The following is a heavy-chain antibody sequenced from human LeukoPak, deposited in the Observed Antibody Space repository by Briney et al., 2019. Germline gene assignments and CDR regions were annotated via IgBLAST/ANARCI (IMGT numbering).Heavy chain of an antibody. Sequence: SETLSLTCTVSGGSISIYYCSGIRQPPRKGLECIVDIYYSGRTNYNPSLMSRVTISVDTYKNQFSLKLSSVTAADTAVYYCARHSITVPGSFDYWGQGTLVSVSS. CDR2: IYYSGRT. CDR3: ARHSITVPGSFDY. J-gene: IGHJ4*02. CDR1: GGSISIYY. D-gene: IGHD5-12*01. V-gene: IGHV4-59*08.